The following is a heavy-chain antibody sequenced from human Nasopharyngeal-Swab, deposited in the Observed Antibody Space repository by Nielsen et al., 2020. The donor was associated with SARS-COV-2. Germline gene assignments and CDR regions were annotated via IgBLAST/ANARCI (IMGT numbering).Heavy chain of an antibody. CDR3: AREQTGSRDFDI. J-gene: IGHJ3*02. CDR2: INPKSGDS. D-gene: IGHD3-9*01. V-gene: IGHV1-2*04. CDR1: GYTFTSYG. Sequence: ASVKVSCKASGYTFTSYGISWVRQAPGQGLEWMGWINPKSGDSNYAQKFQGWVTMTRDTSISTAYLELSRLRSDDTAVYYCAREQTGSRDFDIWGQGTMVTVSS.